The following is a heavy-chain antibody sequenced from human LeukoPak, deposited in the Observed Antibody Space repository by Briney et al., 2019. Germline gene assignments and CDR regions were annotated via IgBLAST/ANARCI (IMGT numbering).Heavy chain of an antibody. D-gene: IGHD2-21*01. J-gene: IGHJ4*02. CDR1: GFTFSSPS. Sequence: GGSLRLSCAASGFTFSSPSMNWVRQAPEKGLEWVSYISTSGGTIYYADSVKGRFTISRDNAKNSLYLQMDSLRAEDTAVYYCARHIPFDCWGQGTLVTVSS. CDR3: ARHIPFDC. V-gene: IGHV3-48*01. CDR2: ISTSGGTI.